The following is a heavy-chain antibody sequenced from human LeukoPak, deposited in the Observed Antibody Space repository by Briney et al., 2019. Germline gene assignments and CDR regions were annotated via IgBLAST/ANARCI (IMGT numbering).Heavy chain of an antibody. CDR1: GFTFSTYW. CDR3: ARRSGWYYYFDY. D-gene: IGHD6-19*01. J-gene: IGHJ4*02. Sequence: PGGSLRLSCAASGFTFSTYWMSWLRQAPGKGLEWVAYIRQDGSDEYYVNSVKGRFTISRDNAKNSLYLQMNSLRAEDTAVYYCARRSGWYYYFDYWGQGTLVTVSS. V-gene: IGHV3-7*01. CDR2: IRQDGSDE.